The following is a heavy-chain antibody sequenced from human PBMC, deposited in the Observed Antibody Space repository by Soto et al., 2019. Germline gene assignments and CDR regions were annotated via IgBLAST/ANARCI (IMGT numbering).Heavy chain of an antibody. D-gene: IGHD2-2*02. CDR2: IYYSGST. CDR3: ARSDCSSTSCYTRGFDY. Sequence: SETLSLTCTVSGGSISSYYWSWIRQPPGKGLEWIGYIYYSGSTNYNPSLKSRVTISVGTSKNQFSLKLSSVTAADTAVYYCARSDCSSTSCYTRGFDYWGQGTLVTVSS. J-gene: IGHJ4*02. CDR1: GGSISSYY. V-gene: IGHV4-59*01.